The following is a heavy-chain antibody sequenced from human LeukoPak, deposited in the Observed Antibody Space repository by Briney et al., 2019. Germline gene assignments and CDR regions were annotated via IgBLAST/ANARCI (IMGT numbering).Heavy chain of an antibody. Sequence: GGSLRLSCAASGFTFSGYAMSWVRQAPGKGLEWVSAISGSGGSTYYADSVKGRFTISRDNSKNTLYLQMNSLRAEDTAVYYCAKDPTMEASTVVRFFDYWGQGTLVTVSS. J-gene: IGHJ4*02. CDR3: AKDPTMEASTVVRFFDY. CDR1: GFTFSGYA. D-gene: IGHD4-23*01. V-gene: IGHV3-23*01. CDR2: ISGSGGST.